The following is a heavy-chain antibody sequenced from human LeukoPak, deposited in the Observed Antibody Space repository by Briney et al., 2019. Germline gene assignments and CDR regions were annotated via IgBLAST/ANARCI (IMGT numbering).Heavy chain of an antibody. V-gene: IGHV5-51*01. Sequence: GESLKISCKGSGYKFSNYWIGWVRQLPGKGLEWMGLIYPGDSDTRYSPSFEGQVTISADKAISTAYLQWRSLKASDTAMYYCARPRSPGHIGGFDVWGHGTMVTVSS. CDR1: GYKFSNYW. J-gene: IGHJ3*01. CDR2: IYPGDSDT. D-gene: IGHD5-12*01. CDR3: ARPRSPGHIGGFDV.